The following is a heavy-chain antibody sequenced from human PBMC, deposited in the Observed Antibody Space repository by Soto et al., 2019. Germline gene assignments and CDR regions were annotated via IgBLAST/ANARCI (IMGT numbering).Heavy chain of an antibody. V-gene: IGHV4-31*03. Sequence: QVQLQQSGPGLVKPSQTLSLTCTVSGDSITRGGNYWSWIRQLPGKGLEWIGYIYYSGSTNYNPSLNSRFNISVSTSKNQSPLKLKSVTAADPAVCYCASLVPTWPQFDYWGQGAVVTVPS. CDR2: IYYSGST. CDR3: ASLVPTWPQFDY. CDR1: GDSITRGGNY. D-gene: IGHD3-10*01. J-gene: IGHJ4*02.